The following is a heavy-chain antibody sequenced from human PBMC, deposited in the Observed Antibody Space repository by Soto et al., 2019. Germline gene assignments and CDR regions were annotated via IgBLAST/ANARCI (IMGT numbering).Heavy chain of an antibody. CDR2: ISSSSSTK. D-gene: IGHD3-10*01. J-gene: IGHJ5*02. CDR1: GFTFSSYS. V-gene: IGHV3-48*01. CDR3: ASHTLWFGVSHLLDNWFDP. Sequence: EVQLVESGGGLVQPGGSLRLSCAASGFTFSSYSMNWVRQAPGKGLEWVSDISSSSSTKYYADSVKGRFTISRDNAKNPLYLQMNSLRAEDTAVYYCASHTLWFGVSHLLDNWFDPWGQGTLVTVSS.